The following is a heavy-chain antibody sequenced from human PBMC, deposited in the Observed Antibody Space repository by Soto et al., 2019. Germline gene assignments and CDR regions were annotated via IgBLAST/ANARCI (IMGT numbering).Heavy chain of an antibody. CDR1: GFTFTSYA. CDR3: AKVRVILVARGYFDL. J-gene: IGHJ2*01. V-gene: IGHV3-23*01. D-gene: IGHD3-22*01. CDR2: ITSGGGSTA. Sequence: LRLSCAASGFTFTSYAMSWVRQAPGKGLEWVSAITSGGGSTAYYADSVKGRFTISRDNSNNTVFLQMNSLRAEDTALYYCAKVRVILVARGYFDLWGRGTLVTVSS.